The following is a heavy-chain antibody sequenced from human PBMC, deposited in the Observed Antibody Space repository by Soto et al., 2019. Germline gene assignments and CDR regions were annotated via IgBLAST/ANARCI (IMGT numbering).Heavy chain of an antibody. CDR3: ARSIAARLNWFDP. CDR2: IKQDGSEK. CDR1: GFTFSSYW. V-gene: IGHV3-7*01. Sequence: PGGSLRLSCAASGFTFSSYWMSWVRQAPGKGLEWVANIKQDGSEKYYVDSVKGRFTISRDNAKNSLYLQMNSLRAEDTAVYYGARSIAARLNWFDPWGQGTLVTFSS. D-gene: IGHD6-6*01. J-gene: IGHJ5*02.